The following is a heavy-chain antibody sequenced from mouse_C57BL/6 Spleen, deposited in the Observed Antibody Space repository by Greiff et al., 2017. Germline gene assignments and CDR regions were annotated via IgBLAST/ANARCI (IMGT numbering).Heavy chain of an antibody. CDR1: GYSFTDYN. V-gene: IGHV1-39*01. CDR3: ATSDLYYAMDY. Sequence: EVKVVESGPELVKPGASVKISCKASGYSFTDYNMHWVKQSNGKSLEWIGVINPNYGTTSYNQKFKGKATLTVDQSSSTAYMQLNSLTSEDSAVYYCATSDLYYAMDYWGQGTSVTVSS. CDR2: INPNYGTT. J-gene: IGHJ4*01.